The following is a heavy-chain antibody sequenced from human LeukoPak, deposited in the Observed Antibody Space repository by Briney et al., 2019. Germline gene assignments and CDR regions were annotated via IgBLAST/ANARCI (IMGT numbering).Heavy chain of an antibody. Sequence: PSDTLSLTRAVYGGSFSGYYCSGIRQPPGKGLEWIGEINHSGSTNYNPSLKSRVTISVDTSKNQFSLKLSSVSAADTAVYYCARERMATITGGLKKKYNYYGMDVWGQGTTVTVSS. CDR1: GGSFSGYY. V-gene: IGHV4-34*01. CDR3: ARERMATITGGLKKKYNYYGMDV. CDR2: INHSGST. D-gene: IGHD5-12*01. J-gene: IGHJ6*02.